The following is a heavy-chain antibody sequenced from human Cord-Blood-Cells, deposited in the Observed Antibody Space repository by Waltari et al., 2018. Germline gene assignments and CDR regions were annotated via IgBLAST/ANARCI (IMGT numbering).Heavy chain of an antibody. V-gene: IGHV1-69*09. J-gene: IGHJ2*01. D-gene: IGHD3-22*01. CDR1: GGTFSSYA. CDR2: IIPILGIA. CDR3: ARAPYYYDSSGYYQNWYFDL. Sequence: QVQLVQSGAEVKKPGSSVKVSCKASGGTFSSYAISWVRQAPGQGLEWMGRIIPILGIANDAQKFQGRVTITADKSTSTAYMELSSLRSEDTAVYYCARAPYYYDSSGYYQNWYFDLWGRGTLVTVSS.